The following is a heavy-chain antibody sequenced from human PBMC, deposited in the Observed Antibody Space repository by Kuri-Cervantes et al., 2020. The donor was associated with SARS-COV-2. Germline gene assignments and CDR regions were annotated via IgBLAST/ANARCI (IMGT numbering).Heavy chain of an antibody. J-gene: IGHJ6*02. V-gene: IGHV4-59*12. Sequence: GSLRLSCTVSGVSISSYYWSWIRQPPGKGLEWIGYISYRGSTNYNPSLKSRVTISVDTSKNQFSLKLSPVTAADTAVYYCARDGAVFDAVPGMDVWGHGTTVTVSS. CDR3: ARDGAVFDAVPGMDV. D-gene: IGHD6-19*01. CDR1: GVSISSYY. CDR2: ISYRGST.